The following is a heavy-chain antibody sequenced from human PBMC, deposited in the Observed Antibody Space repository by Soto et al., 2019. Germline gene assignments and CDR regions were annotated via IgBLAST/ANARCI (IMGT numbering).Heavy chain of an antibody. V-gene: IGHV3-74*01. Sequence: DVQLVESGGGLVQPGGSLRVSCAASGFTFRSHRIHWVRQAPGKGLEWVSRIDTDGGGTSYADSVKGRFTISTDNAENTVYLQMNGLRXXXXXXXXXATVFDVWGQGTLVTVSS. CDR1: GFTFRSHR. CDR3: ATVFDV. J-gene: IGHJ4*02. CDR2: IDTDGGGT. D-gene: IGHD4-17*01.